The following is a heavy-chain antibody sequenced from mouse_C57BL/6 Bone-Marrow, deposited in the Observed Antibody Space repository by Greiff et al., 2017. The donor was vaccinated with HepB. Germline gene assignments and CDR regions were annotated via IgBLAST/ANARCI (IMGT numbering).Heavy chain of an antibody. D-gene: IGHD1-1*01. CDR1: GYTFTSYW. CDR2: IYPGSGST. CDR3: ARILITTVVEDY. Sequence: QVQLKQPGAELVKPGASVKMSCKASGYTFTSYWITWVKQRPGQGLEWIGDIYPGSGSTNYNEKFKSKATLTVDTSSSTAYMQLSSLTSEDSAVYYCARILITTVVEDYWGQGTTLTVSS. V-gene: IGHV1-55*01. J-gene: IGHJ2*01.